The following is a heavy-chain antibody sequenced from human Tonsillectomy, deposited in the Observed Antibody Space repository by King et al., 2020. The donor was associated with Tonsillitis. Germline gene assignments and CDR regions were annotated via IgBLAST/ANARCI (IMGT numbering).Heavy chain of an antibody. CDR2: MSPDNGNR. CDR3: ATTGGTSAGTHSYYSGMDL. CDR1: GYTFTRYD. J-gene: IGHJ6*02. Sequence: QLVQSGAEVRESGASVKVSCKASGYTFTRYDINWVRQAPGQGLEWMGWMSPDNGNRGYAQQFQGRVTLTRNASINTAYMELHSLGSQDTAVYYCATTGGTSAGTHSYYSGMDLWGQGTTVTV. V-gene: IGHV1-8*02. D-gene: IGHD1-1*01.